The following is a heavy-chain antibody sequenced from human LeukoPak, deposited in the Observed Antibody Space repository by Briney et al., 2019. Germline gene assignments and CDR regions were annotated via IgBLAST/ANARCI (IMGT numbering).Heavy chain of an antibody. V-gene: IGHV3-23*01. CDR3: AELGITMIGGV. Sequence: SGGSLRLSCAASGFTFSSYAMSWVRQAPGKGLEWVSAISGSGGNTYYADSVKGRFTISRDNSKVTVYLQMNSLRPEDTAVYYCAELGITMIGGVWGKGTTVTISS. J-gene: IGHJ6*04. CDR2: ISGSGGNT. CDR1: GFTFSSYA. D-gene: IGHD3-10*02.